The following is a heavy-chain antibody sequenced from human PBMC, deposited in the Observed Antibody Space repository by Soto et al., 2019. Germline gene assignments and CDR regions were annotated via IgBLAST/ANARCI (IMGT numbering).Heavy chain of an antibody. D-gene: IGHD2-15*01. J-gene: IGHJ4*02. V-gene: IGHV1-18*04. CDR2: ISAYNGNT. CDR3: ARDLVVVAAGPFDY. Sequence: ASVKVSCKASGYTFTGYYMHWVRQAPGQGLEWMGWISAYNGNTNYAQKLQGRVTMTTDTSTSTAYMELRSLRSDDTAVYYCARDLVVVAAGPFDYWGQGTLVTVS. CDR1: GYTFTGYY.